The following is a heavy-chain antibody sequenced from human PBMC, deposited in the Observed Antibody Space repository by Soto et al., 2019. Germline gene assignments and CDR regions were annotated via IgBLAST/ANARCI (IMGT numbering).Heavy chain of an antibody. CDR2: ISGSGGST. CDR3: AKDSTIFGVVTYFAY. V-gene: IGHV3-23*01. Sequence: GGSLRLSCAASGFTFSSYAMSWVRQAPGKGLEWVSAISGSGGSTYYADSVKGRFTISRDNSKNTLYLQMNSLRAEDTAVYYCAKDSTIFGVVTYFAYWGQGTLVTVSS. CDR1: GFTFSSYA. D-gene: IGHD3-3*01. J-gene: IGHJ4*02.